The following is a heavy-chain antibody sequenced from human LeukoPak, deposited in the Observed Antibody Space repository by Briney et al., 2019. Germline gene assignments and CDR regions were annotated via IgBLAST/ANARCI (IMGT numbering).Heavy chain of an antibody. Sequence: GRSLRLSCAASGFTFSSYGMHWVRQAPGKGLEWVAVVSYDGSNKYYADSVKGRFTISRDNSKNTLYLQMNSLRAEDTAVYYCAKAWRDWPSDYWGQGTLVTVSS. J-gene: IGHJ4*02. CDR2: VSYDGSNK. V-gene: IGHV3-30*18. D-gene: IGHD3/OR15-3a*01. CDR1: GFTFSSYG. CDR3: AKAWRDWPSDY.